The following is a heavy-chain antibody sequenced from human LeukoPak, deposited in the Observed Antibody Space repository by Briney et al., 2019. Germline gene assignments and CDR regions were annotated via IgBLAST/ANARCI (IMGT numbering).Heavy chain of an antibody. CDR1: GYTFTGYY. CDR3: ARDSPGSVGYFQH. V-gene: IGHV1-2*02. J-gene: IGHJ1*01. CDR2: INPNSGGT. Sequence: ASVKVSCKASGYTFTGYYMHWVRQAPGQGLEWMGWINPNSGGTNYAQKFQGRVTMTRDTSISTAYMELSRLRSDDTAVYYCARDSPGSVGYFQHWGQGTLVTVSS. D-gene: IGHD3-10*01.